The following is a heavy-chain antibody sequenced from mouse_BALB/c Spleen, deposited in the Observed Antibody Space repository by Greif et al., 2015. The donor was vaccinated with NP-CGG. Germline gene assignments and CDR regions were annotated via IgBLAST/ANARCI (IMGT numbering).Heavy chain of an antibody. CDR2: IWAGGST. CDR3: AREFITTANYAMDY. V-gene: IGHV2-9*02. J-gene: IGHJ4*01. D-gene: IGHD1-2*01. CDR1: GFSLTSYG. Sequence: VKLMESGPGLVAPSQSLSITCTVSGFSLTSYGVHWVRQPPGKGLEWLGVIWAGGSTNYNSALMSRLSISKDNSKSQVFLKMNSLQTDDTAMYYCAREFITTANYAMDYWGQGTSVTVSS.